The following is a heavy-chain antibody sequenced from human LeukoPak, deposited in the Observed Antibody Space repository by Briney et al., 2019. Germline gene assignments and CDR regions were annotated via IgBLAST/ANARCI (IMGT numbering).Heavy chain of an antibody. J-gene: IGHJ4*02. CDR3: ARDRASAGGFDY. V-gene: IGHV4-59*01. CDR2: IYYSGTT. D-gene: IGHD2-15*01. Sequence: SETLSLTCTVSGGSITSYYWSWIRQPPGKGLEWIGYIYYSGTTNYNPSLQSRVTISVATSKNQFSLKLSSVTAADTALYYCARDRASAGGFDYWGQGTLVTVSS. CDR1: GGSITSYY.